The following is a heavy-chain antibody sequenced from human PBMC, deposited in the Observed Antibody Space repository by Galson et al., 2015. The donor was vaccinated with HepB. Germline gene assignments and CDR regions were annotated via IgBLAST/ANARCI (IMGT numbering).Heavy chain of an antibody. CDR1: GFTFSSYG. Sequence: SLRLSCAASGFTFSSYGMHWVRQAPGKGLEWVAVISYDGSNKYYADSVKGRFTISRDNSKNTLYLQMNSLRAEDTAVYYCANGVDGYNGNWGQGTLVTVSS. J-gene: IGHJ4*02. D-gene: IGHD5-24*01. V-gene: IGHV3-30*18. CDR3: ANGVDGYNGN. CDR2: ISYDGSNK.